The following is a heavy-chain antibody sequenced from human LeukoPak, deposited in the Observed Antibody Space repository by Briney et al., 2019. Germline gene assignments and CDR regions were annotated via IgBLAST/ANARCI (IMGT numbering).Heavy chain of an antibody. CDR3: AKGRAAAGTFDY. D-gene: IGHD6-13*01. CDR2: ISGSGGGT. Sequence: GSLRLSCAASGFTFSNYAMSWFRQAPGKGLEWVSAISGSGGGTYYADSVKDRFTISRDNSKNTLYLQMNSLRAEDTAVYYCAKGRAAAGTFDYWGQGTLVTVSS. V-gene: IGHV3-23*01. CDR1: GFTFSNYA. J-gene: IGHJ4*02.